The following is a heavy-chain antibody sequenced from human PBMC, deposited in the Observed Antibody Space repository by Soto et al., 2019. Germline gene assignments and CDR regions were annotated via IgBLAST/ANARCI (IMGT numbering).Heavy chain of an antibody. J-gene: IGHJ4*02. D-gene: IGHD3-16*02. Sequence: GGSLRLSCAASGFTFSNAWMSWVRQAPGKWLEWVGRIKSKTDGGTTDYAAPVKGRFTISRDDSKNTLYLQMNSLKTEDTAVYYCTTDNPVMITFGGVIVMDYWGQGXLVTVYS. CDR1: GFTFSNAW. V-gene: IGHV3-15*01. CDR2: IKSKTDGGTT. CDR3: TTDNPVMITFGGVIVMDY.